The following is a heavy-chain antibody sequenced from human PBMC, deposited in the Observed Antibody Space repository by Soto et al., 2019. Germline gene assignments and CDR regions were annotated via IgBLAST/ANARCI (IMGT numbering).Heavy chain of an antibody. D-gene: IGHD3-9*01. CDR2: INPNSGDT. J-gene: IGHJ6*02. Sequence: ASLKVSCKASGYIFTGYHIHWVRQAPGRGLEWMGWINPNSGDTEYAQNFQGRVTMTRDTSFNLVYMEMSGLMSDDTAVYYCARDARGTRGFDEMDXWGQGTTVTVS. CDR1: GYIFTGYH. V-gene: IGHV1-2*02. CDR3: ARDARGTRGFDEMDX.